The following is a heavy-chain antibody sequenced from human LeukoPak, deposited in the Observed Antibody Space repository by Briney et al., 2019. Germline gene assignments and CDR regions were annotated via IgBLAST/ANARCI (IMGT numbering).Heavy chain of an antibody. J-gene: IGHJ6*03. D-gene: IGHD3-22*01. V-gene: IGHV1-69*13. CDR2: IIPIFGTA. Sequence: ASVKVSCKASGGTFSSYAISWVRQAPGQGLEWMGGIIPIFGTANYAQKFQGRVTITPDESTSTAYMELSSLRSEDTAVYYCARVNYDSSGYPYYYYMDVWGKGTTVTVSS. CDR3: ARVNYDSSGYPYYYYMDV. CDR1: GGTFSSYA.